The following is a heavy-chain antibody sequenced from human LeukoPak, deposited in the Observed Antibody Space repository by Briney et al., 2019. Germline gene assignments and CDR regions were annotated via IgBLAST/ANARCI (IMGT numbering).Heavy chain of an antibody. Sequence: SETLSLTCAVYGGSFSGYYWSWIRQPPGKGLEWIGEINHSGSTNYNPSLKSRVTISVDTSKNQFSLKLSSVTAEDTAVYYCARGGRYYDSSGYLTPIDYWGQGTLVTVSS. CDR1: GGSFSGYY. J-gene: IGHJ4*02. CDR3: ARGGRYYDSSGYLTPIDY. V-gene: IGHV4-34*01. D-gene: IGHD3-22*01. CDR2: INHSGST.